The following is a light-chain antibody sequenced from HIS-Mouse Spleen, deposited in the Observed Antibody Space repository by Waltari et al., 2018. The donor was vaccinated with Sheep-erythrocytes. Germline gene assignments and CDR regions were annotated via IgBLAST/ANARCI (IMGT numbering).Light chain of an antibody. CDR2: KDR. J-gene: IGLJ3*02. V-gene: IGLV3-27*01. CDR3: YSAADNNLV. CDR1: VLAKKY. Sequence: SYELTQPSSVSVSPGQTARITCSGDVLAKKYARWFQQKPGQAPVLVIYKDRERPSGCPERFSGSSSGTTVTLTISGAQVEDEADYYCYSAADNNLVFGGGTKLTVL.